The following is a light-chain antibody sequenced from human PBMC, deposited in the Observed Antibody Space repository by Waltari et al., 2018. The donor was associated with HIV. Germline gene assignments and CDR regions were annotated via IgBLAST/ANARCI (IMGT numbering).Light chain of an antibody. CDR3: QQSYTIPFT. J-gene: IGKJ4*01. Sequence: DIHITPSPSSLSSSVRGRVTLTCRASQPISAYLNLFQQKPGKAPNILIYTTSNLQSGVPSRFSGSGSGTDFTLTITNLQPEDFATYLCQQSYTIPFTFGGGTKVEIK. V-gene: IGKV1-39*01. CDR1: QPISAY. CDR2: TTS.